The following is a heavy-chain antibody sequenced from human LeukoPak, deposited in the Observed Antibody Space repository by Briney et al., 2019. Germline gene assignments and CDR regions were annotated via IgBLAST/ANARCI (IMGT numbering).Heavy chain of an antibody. V-gene: IGHV4-38-2*01. D-gene: IGHD3-3*01. CDR3: ARPHYDFWSGYSNNWFDP. Sequence: NASETLSLTCAVSGYSISSGYYWGWIRQPPVKGLEWIGSIYHSGSTYYNPSLKSRVTISVDTSKNQFSLKLSSVTAADTAVYYCARPHYDFWSGYSNNWFDPWGQGTLVTVSS. CDR1: GYSISSGYY. CDR2: IYHSGST. J-gene: IGHJ5*02.